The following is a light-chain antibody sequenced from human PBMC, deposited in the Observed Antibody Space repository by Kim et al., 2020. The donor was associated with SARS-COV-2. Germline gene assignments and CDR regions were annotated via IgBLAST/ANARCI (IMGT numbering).Light chain of an antibody. J-gene: IGKJ4*01. CDR1: QSVSNN. CDR2: GAS. Sequence: IVMTQSPATLSVSPGEGVTLSCRADQSVSNNLAWYQQQPGQAPRLLIHGASTRAAGTPARFSGSESGTEFTLSISSLQSEDSAVYYCQQYNDWPLITFGGGTKVDIK. CDR3: QQYNDWPLIT. V-gene: IGKV3-15*01.